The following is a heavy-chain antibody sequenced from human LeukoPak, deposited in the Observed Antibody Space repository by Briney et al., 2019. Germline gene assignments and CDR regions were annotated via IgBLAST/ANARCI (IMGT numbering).Heavy chain of an antibody. V-gene: IGHV3-20*04. CDR1: GFIFDDYD. CDR3: VWFGGGY. CDR2: INWNGNNI. Sequence: GGSLRLSCAASGFIFDDYDMSWVRHVPGKGLEWVSNINWNGNNIGYAGSVKGRFTISRDNAKNSVYLQMNSLRAEDTAVYYCVWFGGGYWGQGTLVTVSS. J-gene: IGHJ4*02. D-gene: IGHD3-10*01.